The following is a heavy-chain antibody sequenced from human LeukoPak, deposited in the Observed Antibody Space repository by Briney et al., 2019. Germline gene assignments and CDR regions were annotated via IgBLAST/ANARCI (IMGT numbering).Heavy chain of an antibody. CDR2: ISGSGGTT. D-gene: IGHD5-12*01. V-gene: IGHV3-23*01. CDR3: AKARGYSGHDYLGSFDY. Sequence: GGSLRLSCVASGFTFKNYAMSWVRQAPGKGLEWVSSISGSGGTTYYTDSVKGRFTISRDNSKHTLYLQMNSLRAEDTAVYYCAKARGYSGHDYLGSFDYWGQGTLVTVSS. J-gene: IGHJ4*02. CDR1: GFTFKNYA.